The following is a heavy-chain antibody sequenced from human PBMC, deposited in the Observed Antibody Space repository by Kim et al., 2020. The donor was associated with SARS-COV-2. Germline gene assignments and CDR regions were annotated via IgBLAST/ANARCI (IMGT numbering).Heavy chain of an antibody. J-gene: IGHJ5*02. CDR2: IYYSGST. Sequence: SETLSLTCTVSGGSISSYYWSWIRQPPGKGLEWIGYIYYSGSTNYNPSLKSRVTISVDTSKNQFSLKLSSVTAADTAVYYCARADSSGWYGGIDPWGQGTLVTVSS. V-gene: IGHV4-59*01. CDR1: GGSISSYY. CDR3: ARADSSGWYGGIDP. D-gene: IGHD6-19*01.